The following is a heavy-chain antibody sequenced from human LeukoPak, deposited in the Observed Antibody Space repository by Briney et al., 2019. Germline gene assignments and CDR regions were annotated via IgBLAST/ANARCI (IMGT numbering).Heavy chain of an antibody. J-gene: IGHJ4*02. D-gene: IGHD6-13*01. CDR1: GGTFSSYA. CDR2: IIPIFGTA. CDR3: ARGWGHSSSWQFDY. Sequence: SVKVSCKASGGTFSSYAISWVRQAPGQGLEWMGGIIPIFGTANYAQKFQGRVTITADECTSTAYMELSSLRSEDTAVYYCARGWGHSSSWQFDYWGQGTLVTVSS. V-gene: IGHV1-69*01.